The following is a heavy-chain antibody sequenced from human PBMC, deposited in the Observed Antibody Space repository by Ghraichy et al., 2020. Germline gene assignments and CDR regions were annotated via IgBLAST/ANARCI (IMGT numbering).Heavy chain of an antibody. CDR1: GFTFSTYA. Sequence: GESLNISCAASGFTFSTYAMSWVRQAPGEGLEWISAISGSGGSTFYKDSVKGRFTISRDNSKNTLYLQMNSLRAEDTAVYFCAKKANYYESSGLVGNYFDYWGQGTLVPVSS. J-gene: IGHJ4*02. V-gene: IGHV3-23*01. D-gene: IGHD3-22*01. CDR2: ISGSGGST. CDR3: AKKANYYESSGLVGNYFDY.